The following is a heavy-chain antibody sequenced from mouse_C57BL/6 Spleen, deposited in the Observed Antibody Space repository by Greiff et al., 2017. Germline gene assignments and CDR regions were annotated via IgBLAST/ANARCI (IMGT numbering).Heavy chain of an antibody. CDR3: AREDYYYGSSYGY. Sequence: ESGPGLVKPSQSLSLTCSVTGYSITSGYYWNWIRQFPGNKLEWMGYISYDGSNNYNPSLKNRISITRDTSKNQFFLKLNSVTTEDTATYYCAREDYYYGSSYGYWGQGTTLTVSS. V-gene: IGHV3-6*01. CDR1: GYSITSGYY. J-gene: IGHJ2*01. D-gene: IGHD1-1*01. CDR2: ISYDGSN.